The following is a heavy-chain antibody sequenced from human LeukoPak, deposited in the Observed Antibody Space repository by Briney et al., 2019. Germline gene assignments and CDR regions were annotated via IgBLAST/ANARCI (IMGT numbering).Heavy chain of an antibody. CDR2: IYSGGST. CDR1: GFTVSSNY. Sequence: GGSLRLSCAASGFTVSSNYMSWVRQAPGKGLEWVSVIYSGGSTYYADSVKGRFTISRDNAKNSLYLQMNSLRAEDTAVYYCARDLPRDIVVVPAAPFDYWGQGTLVTVSS. D-gene: IGHD2-2*01. CDR3: ARDLPRDIVVVPAAPFDY. J-gene: IGHJ4*02. V-gene: IGHV3-53*01.